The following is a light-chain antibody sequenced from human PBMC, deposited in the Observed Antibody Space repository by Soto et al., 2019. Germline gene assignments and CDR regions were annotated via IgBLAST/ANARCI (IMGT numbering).Light chain of an antibody. Sequence: DIQMTQSPSSLSASVGDRVTITCRASQSISSYLNWYQQKPGKAPRLLIYAASSLQSGVPSRFSGSGSGTDFTLTISSLQPEDFATYYCQQSYILPYTFGQGTKLEIK. J-gene: IGKJ2*01. CDR3: QQSYILPYT. CDR2: AAS. V-gene: IGKV1-39*01. CDR1: QSISSY.